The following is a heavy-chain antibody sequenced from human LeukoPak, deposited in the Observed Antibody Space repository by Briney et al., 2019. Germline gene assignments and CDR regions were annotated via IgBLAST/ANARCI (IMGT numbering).Heavy chain of an antibody. CDR3: AKDLEMYCTTTSCQGASDI. V-gene: IGHV1-18*01. Sequence: ASVKVSCKASTYTFTNFGFNWVRQAPGQGLEWVGWISAYNGRTNYAQKFQGRVIMTTDTFTTTAYMELRSLRSDDTAMYYCAKDLEMYCTTTSCQGASDIWGQGTLVTVSS. CDR2: ISAYNGRT. J-gene: IGHJ3*02. D-gene: IGHD2-2*01. CDR1: TYTFTNFG.